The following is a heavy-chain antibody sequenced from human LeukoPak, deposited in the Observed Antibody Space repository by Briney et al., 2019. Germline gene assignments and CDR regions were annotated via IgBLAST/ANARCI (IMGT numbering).Heavy chain of an antibody. CDR2: IYYSGST. CDR1: GGSISSGDYY. J-gene: IGHJ3*02. D-gene: IGHD3-10*01. Sequence: SETLSLTCTVSGGSISSGDYYWSWLRQPPGKGLEWIGYIYYSGSTYYNPSLKSRVTISVDTSKKQFSLKLSSVTAADTAVYYCARGRYYGSGSPPDYAFDIWGQGTMVTVSS. V-gene: IGHV4-30-4*01. CDR3: ARGRYYGSGSPPDYAFDI.